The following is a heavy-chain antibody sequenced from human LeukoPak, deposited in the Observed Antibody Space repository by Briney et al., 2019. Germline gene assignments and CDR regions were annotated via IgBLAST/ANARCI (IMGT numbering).Heavy chain of an antibody. CDR2: INPNIGGT. Sequence: GASVKVSCKASGCTFTGYYMHWVRQAPGQGLEWMGWINPNIGGTNYAQKFKGRVTMTRETSITTGYMELSGLRSDDTAVYYCAREVKPNCSGGSCYVNWFDPWGQGTLVTVSS. CDR3: AREVKPNCSGGSCYVNWFDP. D-gene: IGHD2-15*01. V-gene: IGHV1-2*02. J-gene: IGHJ5*02. CDR1: GCTFTGYY.